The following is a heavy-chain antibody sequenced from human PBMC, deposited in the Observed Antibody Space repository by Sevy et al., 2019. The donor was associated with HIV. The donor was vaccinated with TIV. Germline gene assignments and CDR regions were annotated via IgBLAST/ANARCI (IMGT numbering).Heavy chain of an antibody. J-gene: IGHJ4*02. V-gene: IGHV3-23*01. CDR1: GFAFYDYS. CDR2: LSFGCGKI. D-gene: IGHD2-8*01. CDR3: AREGCTRPHDY. Sequence: GGSLRLSCAASGFAFYDYSMSWIRQAPGKGLEWVATLSFGCGKINYADSVKGRFTMSRDNSKNSFNLQMDNLRVEDTALYYCAREGCTRPHDYWGQGTRVTVSS.